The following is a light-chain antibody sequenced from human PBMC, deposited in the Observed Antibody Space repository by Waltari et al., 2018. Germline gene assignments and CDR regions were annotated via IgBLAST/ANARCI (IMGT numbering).Light chain of an antibody. CDR3: QQYYTTPYT. J-gene: IGKJ2*01. V-gene: IGKV4-1*01. Sequence: DIVMTQSPDSLAVSLGERATINCKSSQSVFYSSKNKNNVAWYQQKPGQPPKLLIYWASTRESGVPDRFSGSGSGTDFTRTISSLQAEDVAVYYCQQYYTTPYTFGQGTKLEIK. CDR1: QSVFYSSKNKNN. CDR2: WAS.